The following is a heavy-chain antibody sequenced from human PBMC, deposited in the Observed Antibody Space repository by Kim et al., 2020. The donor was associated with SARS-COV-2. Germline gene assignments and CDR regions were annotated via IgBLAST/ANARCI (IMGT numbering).Heavy chain of an antibody. CDR1: GGSISSSSYY. CDR3: ASRRDGSSWYGYYYYGMDV. V-gene: IGHV4-39*01. Sequence: SETLSLTCTVSGGSISSSSYYWGWIRQPPGKGLEWIGSIYYSGSTYYNPSLKSRVTISVDTSKNQFSLKLSSVTAADTAVYYCASRRDGSSWYGYYYYGMDVWGQGTTVTVSS. CDR2: IYYSGST. D-gene: IGHD6-13*01. J-gene: IGHJ6*02.